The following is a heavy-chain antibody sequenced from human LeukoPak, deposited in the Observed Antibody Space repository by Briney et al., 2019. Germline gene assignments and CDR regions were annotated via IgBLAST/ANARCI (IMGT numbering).Heavy chain of an antibody. CDR1: GFTFSSYE. V-gene: IGHV3-48*03. J-gene: IGHJ4*02. CDR3: ARGKPKTYGSGSPYFDY. CDR2: ISSSGSTI. D-gene: IGHD3-10*01. Sequence: PGGSLRLSCAASGFTFSSYEMNWVRQAPGKGLEWVSYISSSGSTIYYADSVKGRFTISRDNAKNSLYLQMNSLRAEDTAVYYCARGKPKTYGSGSPYFDYWGQGTLVTVSS.